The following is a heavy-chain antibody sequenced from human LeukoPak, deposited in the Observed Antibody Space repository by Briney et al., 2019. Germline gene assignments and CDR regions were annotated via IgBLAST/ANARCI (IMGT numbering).Heavy chain of an antibody. CDR2: INPSGGST. D-gene: IGHD4-17*01. V-gene: IGHV1-46*01. CDR3: ARATVTPDI. J-gene: IGHJ3*02. Sequence: ASVKVSCKASGYTFTSYYMHWVRQAPGQGLEWMGIINPSGGSTSYAQKLQGRVTMTTDTSTSTAYMELRSLRSDDTAVYYCARATVTPDIWGQGTMVTVSS. CDR1: GYTFTSYY.